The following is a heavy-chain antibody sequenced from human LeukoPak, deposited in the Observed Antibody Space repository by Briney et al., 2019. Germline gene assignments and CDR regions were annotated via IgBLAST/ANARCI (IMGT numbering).Heavy chain of an antibody. CDR1: GGTFSSYA. CDR3: ARARRSDAFDI. Sequence: VASVKVSCKASGGTFSSYAISWVRQAPGQGLEWMGGIIPIFGTANYAQKFQGRVTITADESTSTAYTELSSLRSEDTAVYYCARARRSDAFDIWGQGTMVTVSS. J-gene: IGHJ3*02. CDR2: IIPIFGTA. V-gene: IGHV1-69*13.